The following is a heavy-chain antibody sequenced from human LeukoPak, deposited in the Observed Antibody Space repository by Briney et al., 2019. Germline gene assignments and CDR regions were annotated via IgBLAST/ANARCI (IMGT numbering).Heavy chain of an antibody. CDR3: ARYSSGWYGTVDY. Sequence: SETLSLTCTVSGYSISSGFYWGWIRQPPGKGLEWIGSIYHSGSTYYNPSLKSRVTISVDTSKNQFSLKLSSVTAADTAVYYCARYSSGWYGTVDYWGQGTLISGFS. V-gene: IGHV4-38-2*02. J-gene: IGHJ4*02. CDR2: IYHSGST. D-gene: IGHD6-19*01. CDR1: GYSISSGFY.